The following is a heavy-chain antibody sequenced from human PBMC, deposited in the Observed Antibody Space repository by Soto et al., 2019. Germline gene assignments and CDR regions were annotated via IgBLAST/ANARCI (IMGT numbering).Heavy chain of an antibody. CDR2: ISAYNGNT. Sequence: ASVKVSCKASGYTFTSYGISWVRQAPGQGLEWMGWISAYNGNTNYAQKLQGRVTMTTDTSTSTAYMELRSLRAEDTAVYYCARSYYMWGVLPLNYYYGMDVWGQGTTVTVSS. CDR3: ARSYYMWGVLPLNYYYGMDV. V-gene: IGHV1-18*01. D-gene: IGHD3-10*01. CDR1: GYTFTSYG. J-gene: IGHJ6*02.